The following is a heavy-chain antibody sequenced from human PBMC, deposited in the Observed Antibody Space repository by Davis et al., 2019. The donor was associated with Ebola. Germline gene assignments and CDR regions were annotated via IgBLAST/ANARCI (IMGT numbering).Heavy chain of an antibody. D-gene: IGHD1-26*01. CDR3: ARIRGIVGATDYYYGMDV. J-gene: IGHJ6*02. Sequence: SGPTLVKPTETLTLTCTVSGFSLSNARMGVSWIRQPPGKALEWLAHSFSNDEKSYSTSLKSRLTISKDTSKSQVVLTMTNMDPVDTATYYCARIRGIVGATDYYYGMDVWGQGTTVTVSS. CDR2: SFSNDEK. CDR1: GFSLSNARMG. V-gene: IGHV2-26*01.